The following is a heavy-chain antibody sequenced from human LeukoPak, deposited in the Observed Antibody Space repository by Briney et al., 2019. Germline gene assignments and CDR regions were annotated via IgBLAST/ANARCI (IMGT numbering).Heavy chain of an antibody. CDR2: IYTSGST. Sequence: PSETLSLTCTVSGGSISSYYWSWIRQPAGKGLEWIGRIYTSGSTNYNPSLKSRVTMSVDTSKNQFSLKLSSVTAADTAVYYCASSSSRRHYYYMDVWGKGTTVTVSS. V-gene: IGHV4-4*07. D-gene: IGHD6-6*01. J-gene: IGHJ6*03. CDR3: ASSSSRRHYYYMDV. CDR1: GGSISSYY.